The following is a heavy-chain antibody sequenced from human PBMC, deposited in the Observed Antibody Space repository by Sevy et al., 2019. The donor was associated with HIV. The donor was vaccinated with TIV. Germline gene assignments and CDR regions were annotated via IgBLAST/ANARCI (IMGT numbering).Heavy chain of an antibody. V-gene: IGHV4-4*02. D-gene: IGHD3-22*01. CDR1: GGSISSSNW. J-gene: IGHJ3*02. CDR3: ARAPTMIKAFDI. Sequence: SETLSLTCAVSGGSISSSNWWSWVRQPPGKGLEWIGEIYRSWSTNYNPSLKSRVTISVDKSKNQFSLKLSSVTAADTAVYYCARAPTMIKAFDIWGQGTMVTVSS. CDR2: IYRSWST.